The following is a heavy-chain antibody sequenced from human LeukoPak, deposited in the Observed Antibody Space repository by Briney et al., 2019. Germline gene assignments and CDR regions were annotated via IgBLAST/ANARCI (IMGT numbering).Heavy chain of an antibody. CDR2: ISGDGGST. Sequence: GGSLRLSCAASGFTFDDYAMHWVRQAPGKGLEWVSLISGDGGSTYYADSVKGRFTISRDNSKNSLYLQMNSLRAEDTAVYYCARDRDVVITNDAFDIWGQGTMVTVSS. CDR3: ARDRDVVITNDAFDI. D-gene: IGHD3-22*01. J-gene: IGHJ3*02. CDR1: GFTFDDYA. V-gene: IGHV3-43*02.